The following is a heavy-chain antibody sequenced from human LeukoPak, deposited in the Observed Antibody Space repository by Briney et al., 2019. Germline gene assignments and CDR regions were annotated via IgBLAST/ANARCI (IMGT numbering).Heavy chain of an antibody. CDR2: IKQDGSEK. J-gene: IGHJ4*02. CDR1: GFTFSSYW. CDR3: ARDMGIVTGYYVDY. D-gene: IGHD3-9*01. V-gene: IGHV3-7*01. Sequence: GGSLRLSCAASGFTFSSYWMSWVRQAPGKGLEWVANIKQDGSEKYYADSVKGRFTISRDNAKNSLYLQMNSLRAEDTAVYYCARDMGIVTGYYVDYWGQGTLVTVSS.